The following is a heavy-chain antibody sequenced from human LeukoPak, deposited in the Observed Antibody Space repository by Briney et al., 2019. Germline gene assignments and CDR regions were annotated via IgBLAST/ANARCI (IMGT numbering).Heavy chain of an antibody. D-gene: IGHD3-10*01. CDR3: ARDRFTMVRGVIGLFDY. Sequence: ASVKVSCKASGYTFTIYYMHWVRQAPGQGLEWMGIINPNSGGTNYAQKFQGRVTVTRDTSISTAYMELSRLRSDDTAVYYCARDRFTMVRGVIGLFDYWGQGTLVTVSS. V-gene: IGHV1-2*02. J-gene: IGHJ4*02. CDR1: GYTFTIYY. CDR2: INPNSGGT.